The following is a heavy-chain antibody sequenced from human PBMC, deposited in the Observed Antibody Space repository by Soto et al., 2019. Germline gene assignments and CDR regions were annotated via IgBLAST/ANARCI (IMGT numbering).Heavy chain of an antibody. CDR3: AYCPAEYCSGGRCYYRLDY. Sequence: SVKVSCKASGGTFSSYAISWVRQAPGQGLEWMGGIIPIFGTANYAQKFQGRVTITADESTSTAYMELSSLRSEDTAVYYCAYCPAEYCSGGRCYYRLDYWGQGTLVTVSS. D-gene: IGHD2-15*01. V-gene: IGHV1-69*13. CDR1: GGTFSSYA. J-gene: IGHJ4*02. CDR2: IIPIFGTA.